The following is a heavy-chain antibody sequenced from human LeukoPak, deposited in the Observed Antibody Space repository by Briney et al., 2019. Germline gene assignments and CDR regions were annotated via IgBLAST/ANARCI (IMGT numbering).Heavy chain of an antibody. CDR3: ARSEYSYGADAFDI. Sequence: SETLSLTCAVYGGSFSGYYWSWIRQPPGKGLEWIGYIYYSGSTNYSPSLKSRVTISVDTSKNQFSLKLSSVTAADTAVYYCARSEYSYGADAFDIWGQGTMVTVSS. J-gene: IGHJ3*02. V-gene: IGHV4-59*01. CDR2: IYYSGST. D-gene: IGHD5-18*01. CDR1: GGSFSGYY.